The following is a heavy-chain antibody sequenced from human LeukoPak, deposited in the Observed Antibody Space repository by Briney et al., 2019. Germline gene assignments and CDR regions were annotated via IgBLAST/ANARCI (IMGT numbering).Heavy chain of an antibody. Sequence: GASVKVSCKASGYTFTSYGISWVRQAPGQGLEWMGWISAYNGNTNYAQKLQGRVTVTTDTSTSTAYMELRSLRSDDTAVYYCARVPDDYVWGSYRSPYFDYWGQGTLVTVSS. V-gene: IGHV1-18*01. CDR3: ARVPDDYVWGSYRSPYFDY. CDR2: ISAYNGNT. CDR1: GYTFTSYG. D-gene: IGHD3-16*02. J-gene: IGHJ4*02.